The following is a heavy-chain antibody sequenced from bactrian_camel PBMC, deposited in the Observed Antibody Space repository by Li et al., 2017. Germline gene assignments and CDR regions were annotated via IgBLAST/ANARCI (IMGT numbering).Heavy chain of an antibody. CDR2: IHKSGGST. Sequence: HVQLVESGGGSVQAGGSLTLSCTASGYSIYSYCVGWFRQAPGKELAWVASIHKSGGSTDYTDAVKGRFTISHDAAKNSIDLEMNSLKPDDTAVYYCAATGQMLSVAGCRTQGTQVTVS. CDR1: GYSIYSYC. D-gene: IGHD1*01. V-gene: IGHV3S1*01. J-gene: IGHJ4*01.